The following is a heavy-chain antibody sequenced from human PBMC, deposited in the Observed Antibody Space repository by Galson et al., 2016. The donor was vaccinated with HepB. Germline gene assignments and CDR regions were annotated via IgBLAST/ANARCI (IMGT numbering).Heavy chain of an antibody. J-gene: IGHJ3*02. CDR1: GYTFSDYF. CDR3: ARGILLGSDAFDI. Sequence: SVKVSCKASGYTFSDYFLHWVRQAPGQGLEWMGWINPISGGTDLPQKFQGRVTMTRDTSISTAYMELSRLTFDDTAVYYCARGILLGSDAFDIWGQGTIVTVSS. CDR2: INPISGGT. V-gene: IGHV1-2*02. D-gene: IGHD1-26*01.